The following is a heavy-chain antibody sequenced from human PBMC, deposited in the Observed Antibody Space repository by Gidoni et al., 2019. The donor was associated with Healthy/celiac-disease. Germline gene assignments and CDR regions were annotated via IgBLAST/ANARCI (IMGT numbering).Heavy chain of an antibody. Sequence: QVQLVESVGGVVQPGRSLRLSCAASGFIFSSYGMHWVRKAPGKGLGWVAVRWYDGSNKDYADSVKGRFTISRDNSKSTLYLQMNSLRAEDTAVYYCARGRGDYYDSSGSFDYWGQGTLVTVSS. CDR3: ARGRGDYYDSSGSFDY. CDR2: RWYDGSNK. D-gene: IGHD3-22*01. CDR1: GFIFSSYG. V-gene: IGHV3-33*01. J-gene: IGHJ4*02.